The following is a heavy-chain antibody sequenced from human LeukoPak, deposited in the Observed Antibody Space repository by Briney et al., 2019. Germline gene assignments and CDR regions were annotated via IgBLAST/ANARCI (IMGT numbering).Heavy chain of an antibody. CDR1: VFTFSSYS. V-gene: IGHV3-48*04. CDR2: ISSSSSTI. CDR3: ARDMAIFGVDNWFDP. J-gene: IGHJ5*02. Sequence: GGSLRLSCAASVFTFSSYSMNWVRQAPGKGLEWVSYISSSSSTIYYADSVKGRFTISRDNAKNSVYLQMNSLRAEDTALYYCARDMAIFGVDNWFDPWGQGTLVTVSS. D-gene: IGHD3-3*01.